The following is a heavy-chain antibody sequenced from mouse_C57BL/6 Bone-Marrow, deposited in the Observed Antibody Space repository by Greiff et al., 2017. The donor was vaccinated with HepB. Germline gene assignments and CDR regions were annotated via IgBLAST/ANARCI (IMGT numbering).Heavy chain of an antibody. CDR1: GFTFSDYG. Sequence: EVQLVESGGGLVQPGGSLKLSCAASGFTFSDYGMAWVRQAPRKGPEWVAFISNLAYSIYSADTVTGRFTISRENAKNTLYLEMSSLSTEDTAMDYCARGGLTYAMDYWGQGTSVTDSS. CDR2: ISNLAYSI. CDR3: ARGGLTYAMDY. J-gene: IGHJ4*01. V-gene: IGHV5-15*01.